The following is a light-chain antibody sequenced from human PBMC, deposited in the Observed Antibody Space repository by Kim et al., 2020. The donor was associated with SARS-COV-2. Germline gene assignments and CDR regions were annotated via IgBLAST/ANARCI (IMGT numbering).Light chain of an antibody. V-gene: IGLV2-14*03. CDR1: SSDVGGYNY. CDR3: ASYRSSGYV. CDR2: DVF. J-gene: IGLJ1*01. Sequence: QSAVTQPASVSGSPGQSITISCTGTSSDVGGYNYVSWYQQYPGKAPKLMIYDVFKRPSGVSNRFSGSKSGNTASLTISGLQAEDEAVYYCASYRSSGYVFGTGTKVTVL.